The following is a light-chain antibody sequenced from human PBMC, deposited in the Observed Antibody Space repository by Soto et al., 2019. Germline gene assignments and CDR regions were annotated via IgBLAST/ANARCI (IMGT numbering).Light chain of an antibody. CDR1: SSDVGGYNY. J-gene: IGLJ1*01. CDR3: SSYTISSTLF. Sequence: QSALTQPASVSGSPGQSITISCTGTSSDVGGYNYVSWYQQHPGKAPKLMIYDVSNRPSGVSNRFSCSKSGNTASLTISGLQAEDEADYYCSSYTISSTLFFGTGTKLTV. CDR2: DVS. V-gene: IGLV2-14*01.